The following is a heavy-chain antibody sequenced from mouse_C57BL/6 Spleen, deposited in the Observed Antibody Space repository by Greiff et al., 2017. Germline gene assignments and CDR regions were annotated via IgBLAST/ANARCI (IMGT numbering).Heavy chain of an antibody. J-gene: IGHJ2*01. CDR1: GYAFSSYW. Sequence: QVQLQQSGAELVKPGASVKISCKASGYAFSSYWMNWVKQRPGTGLEWIGQLYPGDGDTNYNGKFKGKAKLTADKSSSTAYMQLSSLTSEDSAVYFCARGSDGYLDYWGQGTTLTVSS. CDR3: ARGSDGYLDY. D-gene: IGHD2-3*01. CDR2: LYPGDGDT. V-gene: IGHV1-80*01.